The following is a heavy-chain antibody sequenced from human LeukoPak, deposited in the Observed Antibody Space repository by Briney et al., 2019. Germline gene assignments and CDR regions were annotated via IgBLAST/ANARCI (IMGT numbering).Heavy chain of an antibody. CDR3: AKAMAERAYSYADPLAY. CDR2: MSGSGGST. Sequence: GGSLRLSRGASGFTFSRYAMSWVRQAPGKGLEWVSGMSGSGGSTYYADSVKGRFTISRDSSRNTLYLQMNSLRAEDTAVYYCAKAMAERAYSYADPLAYWGQGTLVTVSS. V-gene: IGHV3-23*01. CDR1: GFTFSRYA. J-gene: IGHJ4*02. D-gene: IGHD5-18*01.